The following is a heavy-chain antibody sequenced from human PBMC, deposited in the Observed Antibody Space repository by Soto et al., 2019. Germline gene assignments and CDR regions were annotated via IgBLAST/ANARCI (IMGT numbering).Heavy chain of an antibody. CDR3: AGQQLNSWRWFDP. J-gene: IGHJ5*02. CDR1: GGTFSSYA. V-gene: IGHV1-69*01. D-gene: IGHD6-13*01. CDR2: IIPIFGSA. Sequence: QVQLVQSGAEVKKPGSSVKVSCKASGGTFSSYAISWVRQAPGQGLQWMGGIIPIFGSANYAQKFQGRVTITADESTSTAYMERSSLRSEDTAVYYCAGQQLNSWRWFDPWGQGTLVTVSS.